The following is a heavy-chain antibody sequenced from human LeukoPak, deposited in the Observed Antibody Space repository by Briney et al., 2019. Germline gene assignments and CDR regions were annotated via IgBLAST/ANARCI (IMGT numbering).Heavy chain of an antibody. V-gene: IGHV3-13*01. CDR3: ARDRWSGRDYYYYGMDV. D-gene: IGHD3-10*01. Sequence: GGSLRLSCAASGFTFSSYDMHWVRQATGEGLEWVSFIGTAGHTYYSNSVKGRFTVSRENAENSLYLEMTSLRAGDTAVYYCARDRWSGRDYYYYGMDVWGQGTTVTVSS. CDR2: IGTAGHT. CDR1: GFTFSSYD. J-gene: IGHJ6*02.